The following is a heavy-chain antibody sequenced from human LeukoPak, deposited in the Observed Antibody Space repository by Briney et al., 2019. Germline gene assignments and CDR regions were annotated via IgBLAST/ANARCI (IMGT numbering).Heavy chain of an antibody. V-gene: IGHV1-69*01. CDR2: IIPIFGTA. D-gene: IGHD3-22*01. Sequence: SVKVSCKASGSTFSSYAISWVRQAPGQGLEWMGGIIPIFGTANYAQKFQGRVTITADESTSTAYMELSSLRSEDTAVYYCAREISGDYYDSSGYYSWFDPWGQGTLVTVSS. CDR3: AREISGDYYDSSGYYSWFDP. J-gene: IGHJ5*02. CDR1: GSTFSSYA.